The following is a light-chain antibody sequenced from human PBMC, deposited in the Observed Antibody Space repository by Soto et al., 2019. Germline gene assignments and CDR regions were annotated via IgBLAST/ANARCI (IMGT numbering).Light chain of an antibody. CDR1: SSDVGSYNL. V-gene: IGLV2-23*01. CDR3: CSYAGSSPGV. CDR2: EGS. Sequence: QSALTQPASVSGSPGQPITISCTGTSSDVGSYNLVSWYQQHPGKAPKLIIYEGSKRPSGVSNRFSGSKSGNTASLTISGLQAEDEADYYCCSYAGSSPGVFGTGTKLTVL. J-gene: IGLJ1*01.